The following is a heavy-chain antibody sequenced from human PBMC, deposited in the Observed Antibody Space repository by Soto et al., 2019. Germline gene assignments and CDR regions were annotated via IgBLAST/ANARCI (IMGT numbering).Heavy chain of an antibody. J-gene: IGHJ4*02. Sequence: GGSLRLSCAASEFTFSSYAMHWIRQAPGKGLEWLAVISSDGNIIQYADSVKGRFIISRDNSKNTLYLQMNSLRGDDTAVYYCARTFDTITYYFDYWGQGTLVTVSS. CDR2: ISSDGNII. CDR3: ARTFDTITYYFDY. V-gene: IGHV3-30-3*01. CDR1: EFTFSSYA. D-gene: IGHD3-9*01.